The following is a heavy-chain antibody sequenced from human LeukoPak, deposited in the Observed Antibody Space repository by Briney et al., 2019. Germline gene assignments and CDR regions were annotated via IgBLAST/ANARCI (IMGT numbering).Heavy chain of an antibody. CDR1: GFTFSSYA. V-gene: IGHV3-23*01. D-gene: IGHD6-19*01. J-gene: IGHJ4*02. CDR3: AREVEVAGRPYYSDY. CDR2: ISGSGGST. Sequence: PGGSLRLSCAASGFTFSSYAMSWVRQAPGKGLEWVSAISGSGGSTYYADSVKGRFTISRDNSKNTLDLQMNSLRAEDTAVYYCAREVEVAGRPYYSDYWGQGTLVTVSS.